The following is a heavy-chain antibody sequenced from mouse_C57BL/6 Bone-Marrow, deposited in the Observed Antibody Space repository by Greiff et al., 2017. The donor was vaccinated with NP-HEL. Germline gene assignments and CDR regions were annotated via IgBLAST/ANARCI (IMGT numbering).Heavy chain of an antibody. CDR2: ISSGGSYT. D-gene: IGHD2-10*02. CDR1: GFTFSSYG. J-gene: IGHJ3*01. Sequence: EVHLVESGGDLVKPGGSLKLSCAASGFTFSSYGMSWVRQTPDKRLEWVATISSGGSYTYYPDSVKGRFTISRDNAKNTLYLQMSSLKSEDTAMYYCARPYGNYLLSWFAYWGQGTLVTVSA. CDR3: ARPYGNYLLSWFAY. V-gene: IGHV5-6*01.